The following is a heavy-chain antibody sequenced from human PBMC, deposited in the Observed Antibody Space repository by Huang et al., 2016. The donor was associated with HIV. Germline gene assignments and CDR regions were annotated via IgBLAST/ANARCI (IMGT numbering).Heavy chain of an antibody. V-gene: IGHV3-30-3*01. CDR1: GFSFSNYA. CDR3: ARAPEFGNYEFDQ. J-gene: IGHJ4*02. D-gene: IGHD4-4*01. CDR2: ISYDGTRK. Sequence: QVQLVESGGGVVQPGRSLRLSCVASGFSFSNYAVHWVRQAPGKGLEWVAVISYDGTRKYYADSVNGRFTVSRDNSKNTAYVQMNNPRGGDTAVYYCARAPEFGNYEFDQWGLGTLVTVSS.